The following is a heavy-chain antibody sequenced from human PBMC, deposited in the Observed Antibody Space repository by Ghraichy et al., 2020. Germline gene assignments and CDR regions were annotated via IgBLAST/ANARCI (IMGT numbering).Heavy chain of an antibody. CDR1: GGSMSTFY. CDR3: AGFRCCYESTGYYSHSFDL. J-gene: IGHJ2*01. Sequence: SETLSLTCTVSGGSMSTFYWSWIRQPPGKGLEWIGSFYYSGSTNYNPSLKSRVAISVDTSKNHFSLKLTSVTAADTAVYYCAGFRCCYESTGYYSHSFDLWGRGTLVTVAS. V-gene: IGHV4-59*01. CDR2: FYYSGST. D-gene: IGHD3-22*01.